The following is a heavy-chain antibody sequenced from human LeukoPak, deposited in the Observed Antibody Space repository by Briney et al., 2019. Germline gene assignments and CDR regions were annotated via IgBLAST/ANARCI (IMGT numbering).Heavy chain of an antibody. D-gene: IGHD3-10*01. Sequence: PGGSLGLSCAASGFTFSSYAMSWVRQAPGKGLEWVSAISGSGGSTYYADSVKGRFTISRDNSKNTLYLQMNSLRAEDTAVYYCAKSEVVLLWFGESVDWFDPWGQGTLVTVSS. J-gene: IGHJ5*02. CDR1: GFTFSSYA. CDR3: AKSEVVLLWFGESVDWFDP. V-gene: IGHV3-23*01. CDR2: ISGSGGST.